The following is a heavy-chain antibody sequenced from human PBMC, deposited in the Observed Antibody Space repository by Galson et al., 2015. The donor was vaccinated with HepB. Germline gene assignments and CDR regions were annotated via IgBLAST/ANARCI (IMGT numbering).Heavy chain of an antibody. CDR3: ARDRSSSDY. CDR2: IIPILGIA. D-gene: IGHD6-6*01. J-gene: IGHJ4*02. V-gene: IGHV1-69*10. Sequence: SVKVSCKASGGTFSSYAISWVRQAPGQGLEWMGGIIPILGIANYAQNLQGRVTMTTDTSTSTAYLELRSLRSDDTAVYYCARDRSSSDYWGQGTLVTVSS. CDR1: GGTFSSYA.